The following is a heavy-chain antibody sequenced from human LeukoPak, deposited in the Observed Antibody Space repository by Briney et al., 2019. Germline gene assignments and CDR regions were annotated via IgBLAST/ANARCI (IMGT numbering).Heavy chain of an antibody. J-gene: IGHJ4*02. CDR3: AREGVPPHVDY. V-gene: IGHV3-66*01. D-gene: IGHD2-8*01. CDR2: IYSGGST. Sequence: PGGSLRLSCAASGFTVSSNYMSWVRQAPGKGLEWVSVIYSGGSTYYADSVKGRFTISRDNSKNTLYLQMNSLGAEDTAVYYCAREGVPPHVDYWGQGTLVTVSS. CDR1: GFTVSSNY.